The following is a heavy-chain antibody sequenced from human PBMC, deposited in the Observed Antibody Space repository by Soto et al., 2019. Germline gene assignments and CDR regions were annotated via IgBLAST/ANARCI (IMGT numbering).Heavy chain of an antibody. D-gene: IGHD1-26*01. CDR1: GGSISSSNW. Sequence: SETLSLTCAVSGGSISSSNWWSWVRQPPGKGLEWIGEIYHSGSTNYNPSLKSRVTISVDKSKNQFSLKLSSVTAADTAVYYCARENSGSYCYFDYWGQGTLVTVSS. J-gene: IGHJ4*02. V-gene: IGHV4-4*02. CDR2: IYHSGST. CDR3: ARENSGSYCYFDY.